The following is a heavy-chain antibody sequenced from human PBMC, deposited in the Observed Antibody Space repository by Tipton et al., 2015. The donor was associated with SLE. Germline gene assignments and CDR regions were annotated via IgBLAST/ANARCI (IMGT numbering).Heavy chain of an antibody. V-gene: IGHV1-8*01. CDR2: MNPNSGNT. D-gene: IGHD3-16*02. J-gene: IGHJ6*02. CDR1: GYSFTSHD. Sequence: QVQLVQSGPEVKKPGASVKVSCKASGYSFTSHDINWVRQATGQGLEWMGWMNPNSGNTGYAQKFQGRVTMTRDTSISTAYMELTSLRSEDTAVYYCARGQGDYIWGNYRYYYYVMDVWGQGTTVTVSS. CDR3: ARGQGDYIWGNYRYYYYVMDV.